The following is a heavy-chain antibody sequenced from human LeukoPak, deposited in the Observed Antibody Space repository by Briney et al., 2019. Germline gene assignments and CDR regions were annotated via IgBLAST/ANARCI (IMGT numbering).Heavy chain of an antibody. CDR1: GGSISLFY. J-gene: IGHJ4*02. V-gene: IGHV4-59*01. D-gene: IGHD3-16*01. CDR3: ARSSLGQVYQFYS. Sequence: SETLSLTCTVSGGSISLFYWTWIRQPPGKGLEWIGYIYYTGSTNSNPSLKSRVTISADTSKNQFSLKLNSVTAADTALYYCARSSLGQVYQFYSWGQGTLVTVSS. CDR2: IYYTGST.